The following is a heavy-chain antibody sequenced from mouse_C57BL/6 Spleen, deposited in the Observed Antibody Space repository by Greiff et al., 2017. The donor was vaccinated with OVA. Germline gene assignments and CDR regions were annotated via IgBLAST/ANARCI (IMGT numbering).Heavy chain of an antibody. J-gene: IGHJ2*01. V-gene: IGHV1-75*01. Sequence: VQLQQSGPELVKPGTSVKISCKASGYTFTDYYINWVKQRPGQGLEWIGWIFPGSGSTYYTEKFKGKATLTVDKSSSTAYMLLSSLTSEDSAVYFCARSDTVVATDYFDYWGQGTTLTVSS. CDR3: ARSDTVVATDYFDY. D-gene: IGHD1-1*01. CDR1: GYTFTDYY. CDR2: IFPGSGST.